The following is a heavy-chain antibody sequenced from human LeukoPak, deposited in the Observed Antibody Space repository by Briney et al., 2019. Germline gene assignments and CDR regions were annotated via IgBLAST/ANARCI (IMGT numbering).Heavy chain of an antibody. V-gene: IGHV4-38-2*01. CDR1: GYSISSGYD. CDR3: ARGPDGYNSQY. Sequence: PSETLSLTCAVSGYSISSGYDWGWIRQPPGKGLEWIGSNSHSGSTHYNPSLKSRVTISVDTSKNQFSLKLNSVTAADTAVYYCARGPDGYNSQYWGQGTLVTVSS. D-gene: IGHD5-24*01. J-gene: IGHJ4*02. CDR2: NSHSGST.